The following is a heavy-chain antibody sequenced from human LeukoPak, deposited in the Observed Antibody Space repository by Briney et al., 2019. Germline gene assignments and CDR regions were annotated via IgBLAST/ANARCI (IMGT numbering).Heavy chain of an antibody. J-gene: IGHJ4*02. V-gene: IGHV3-48*01. Sequence: GGSLRLSCAASGCTFSDYSMNWVRQAPGKGLEGISYIGIDSGNTNYADSVKGRFTISRDKAKNSLYLQMNSLRVENTAVYYCARDYKYAFNNWGQGTLVTVSS. D-gene: IGHD5-24*01. CDR1: GCTFSDYS. CDR2: IGIDSGNT. CDR3: ARDYKYAFNN.